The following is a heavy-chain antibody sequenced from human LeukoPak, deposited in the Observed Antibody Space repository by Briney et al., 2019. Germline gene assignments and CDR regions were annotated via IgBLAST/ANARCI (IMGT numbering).Heavy chain of an antibody. J-gene: IGHJ5*01. D-gene: IGHD3-16*01. Sequence: PGGSLRLSCAASGFTFSSDWMHWVRQAPGKGLVCVSYINGDGSSTHYADSVRGRFTISRDNAKKTLYLQLNSLRDEATALYYCVGGLDSWGLGTLVTVSS. CDR2: INGDGSST. V-gene: IGHV3-74*01. CDR1: GFTFSSDW. CDR3: VGGLDS.